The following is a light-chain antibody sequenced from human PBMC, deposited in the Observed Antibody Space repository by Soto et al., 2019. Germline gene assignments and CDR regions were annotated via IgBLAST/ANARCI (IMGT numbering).Light chain of an antibody. J-gene: IGKJ2*01. CDR3: QQRSNWPPDMYT. V-gene: IGKV3-11*01. CDR1: QSVSSY. Sequence: EIVFTQSPATLSLSPGERATLSCRASQSVSSYLAWYQQKPGQAPRLLIYDASNRATGIPARFSGSGSGTDFTLTISSLEPEDFAVYYCQQRSNWPPDMYTFGQGTKLEIK. CDR2: DAS.